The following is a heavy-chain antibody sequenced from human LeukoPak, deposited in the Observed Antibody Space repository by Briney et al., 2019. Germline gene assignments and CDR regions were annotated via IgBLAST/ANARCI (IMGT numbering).Heavy chain of an antibody. J-gene: IGHJ5*02. Sequence: GGSLRLSCAASGFTVSSKYMSWVRQAPGKGLEWVSVIFSGDNTYYADSVKGRFTISRDNSKNTLYLQMNSLRAEDTAVYYCARDGRGYCSSTSCYGWFDPWGQGTLVTVSS. CDR3: ARDGRGYCSSTSCYGWFDP. CDR1: GFTVSSKY. CDR2: IFSGDNT. D-gene: IGHD2-2*01. V-gene: IGHV3-66*02.